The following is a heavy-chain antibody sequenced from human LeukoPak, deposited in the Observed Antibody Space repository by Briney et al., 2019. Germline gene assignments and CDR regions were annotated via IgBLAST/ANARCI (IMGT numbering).Heavy chain of an antibody. Sequence: PSQTLSLTCTVSGGSISSGSYYWSWIRQPAGKGLEWIGRIYTSGSTNYNPSLKSRVTISVDTSKNQLSLKLGSVTAADTAVYYCARDTGIAVAGTVENWGQGTLVTVSS. J-gene: IGHJ4*02. CDR2: IYTSGST. CDR3: ARDTGIAVAGTVEN. V-gene: IGHV4-61*02. CDR1: GGSISSGSYY. D-gene: IGHD6-19*01.